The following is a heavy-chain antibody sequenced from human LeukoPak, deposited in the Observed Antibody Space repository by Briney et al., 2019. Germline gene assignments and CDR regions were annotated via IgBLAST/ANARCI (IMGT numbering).Heavy chain of an antibody. CDR2: IYYSGST. D-gene: IGHD4-17*01. J-gene: IGHJ6*03. Sequence: SETLSLTCTVSGGSISSYYWSWIRQPPGKGLEWIGYIYYSGSTNYNPSLKSRVTISVDTSKNQFSLKLSSVTAADTAVYYCARSTVTTRVDYYYYYMDVRGKGTTVTVSS. CDR1: GGSISSYY. CDR3: ARSTVTTRVDYYYYYMDV. V-gene: IGHV4-59*01.